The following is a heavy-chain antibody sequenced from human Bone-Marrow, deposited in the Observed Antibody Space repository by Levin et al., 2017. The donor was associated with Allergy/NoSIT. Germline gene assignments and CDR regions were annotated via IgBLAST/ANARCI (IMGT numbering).Heavy chain of an antibody. CDR2: IFYTGGT. V-gene: IGHV4-59*02. D-gene: IGHD2/OR15-2a*01. J-gene: IGHJ5*02. CDR1: GASVKTNY. Sequence: PSETLSLTCVVSGASVKTNYLSWIRQAPGKGLEWIGYIFYTGGTNYNPSLKSRVTIAIDTSKNQFSLTLTSVTAADTAVYYCATLTTFTTFTFFDPWGQGTLVTVSS. CDR3: ATLTTFTTFTFFDP.